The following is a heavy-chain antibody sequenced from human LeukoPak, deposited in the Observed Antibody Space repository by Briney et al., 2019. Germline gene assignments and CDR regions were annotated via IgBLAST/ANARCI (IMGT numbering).Heavy chain of an antibody. J-gene: IGHJ5*02. CDR2: IYHSGST. D-gene: IGHD2-2*02. V-gene: IGHV4-30-2*01. Sequence: SSETLSLTCAVSGGSISRGGYSWSWIRQPPGKGLEWIGYIYHSGSTYYNPSLKSRVTISVDRSKNQFSLKLSSVTAADTAVYYCARGYCSSTSCYTNWFDPWGQGTLVTVSS. CDR3: ARGYCSSTSCYTNWFDP. CDR1: GGSISRGGYS.